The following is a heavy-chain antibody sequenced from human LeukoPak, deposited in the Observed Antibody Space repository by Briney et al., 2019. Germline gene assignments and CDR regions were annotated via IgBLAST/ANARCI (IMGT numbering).Heavy chain of an antibody. Sequence: GGSLRLSCAAFGFTFSSYGMSWVRQAPGKGLEWVSIVGGGGDNTFYADSVKGRFIISRDNSKNTLYLQMNSLRVEDTAVYYCAKDTGVVVALDSWGQGTLVTVSS. CDR3: AKDTGVVVALDS. V-gene: IGHV3-23*01. CDR1: GFTFSSYG. D-gene: IGHD2-15*01. J-gene: IGHJ4*02. CDR2: VGGGGDNT.